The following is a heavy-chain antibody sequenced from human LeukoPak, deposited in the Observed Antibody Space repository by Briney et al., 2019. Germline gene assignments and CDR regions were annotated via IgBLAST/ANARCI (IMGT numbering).Heavy chain of an antibody. Sequence: PGGSLGLSCAASGFTFRSYSMNWVRQAPGKGLEWVSSISSSSSYIYYADSVKGRFTISRDNAKNSLYLQMNSLRAEDTAVYYCARGGYSSGWDSAEYFQHWGQGTLVTVSS. J-gene: IGHJ1*01. D-gene: IGHD6-19*01. CDR1: GFTFRSYS. CDR3: ARGGYSSGWDSAEYFQH. V-gene: IGHV3-21*01. CDR2: ISSSSSYI.